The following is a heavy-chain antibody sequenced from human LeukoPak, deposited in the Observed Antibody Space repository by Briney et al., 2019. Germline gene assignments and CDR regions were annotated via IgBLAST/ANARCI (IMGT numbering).Heavy chain of an antibody. CDR3: ARAPSGCGGTCPSDH. CDR2: IHDNGDS. J-gene: IGHJ4*02. D-gene: IGHD2-15*01. V-gene: IGHV4-4*07. Sequence: SETLSLTCTVSGGSISGYFWSWIRQPAGKGLEWIGRIHDNGDSNHNPSLRSRVTMPLDTYGNQVSLKLTSVTAAETAVFYCARAPSGCGGTCPSDHWGPGTLVTVSS. CDR1: GGSISGYF.